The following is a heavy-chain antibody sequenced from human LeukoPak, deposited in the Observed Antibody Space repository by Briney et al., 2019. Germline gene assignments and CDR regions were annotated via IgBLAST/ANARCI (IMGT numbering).Heavy chain of an antibody. V-gene: IGHV1-69*06. CDR2: IIPIFGTA. J-gene: IGHJ5*02. CDR1: GGTFSSYA. D-gene: IGHD3-10*01. CDR3: ARGRAGNYYGSGSYYTNWFDP. Sequence: GASVKVSCKASGGTFSSYAISWVRQAPGQGLEWMGGIIPIFGTANYAQKFQGRVTITADKSTSTAYMELSSLRSEDTAVYYCARGRAGNYYGSGSYYTNWFDPWGQGTLVTVSS.